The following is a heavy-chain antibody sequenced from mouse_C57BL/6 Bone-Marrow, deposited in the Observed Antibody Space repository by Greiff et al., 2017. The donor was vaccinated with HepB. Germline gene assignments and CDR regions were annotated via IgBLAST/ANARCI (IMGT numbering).Heavy chain of an antibody. CDR1: GYTFTDYY. CDR3: ARDYGSFAWFAY. V-gene: IGHV1-26*01. J-gene: IGHJ3*01. CDR2: INPNNGGT. D-gene: IGHD1-1*01. Sequence: EVQLQQSGPELVKPGASVKISCKASGYTFTDYYMNWVKQSHGKSLEWIGDINPNNGGTSYNQKFKGKATLTVDKSSSTAYMELRSLTSEDSAVYYCARDYGSFAWFAYWGQGTLVTVSA.